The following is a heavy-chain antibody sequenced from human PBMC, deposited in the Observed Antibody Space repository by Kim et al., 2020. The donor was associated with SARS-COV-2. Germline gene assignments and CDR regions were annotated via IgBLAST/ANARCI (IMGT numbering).Heavy chain of an antibody. CDR3: ARDGYDYAWGSYRDYYYYYDMDV. CDR2: ISSSSYT. J-gene: IGHJ6*02. D-gene: IGHD3-16*02. Sequence: GGSLRLSCAASGFTFIDYYMSWIRQAPGKGLEWFSYISSSSYTNYADSVKGRFTISRDNANNSLYMQMNSLRAEDTAVYYCARDGYDYAWGSYRDYYYYYDMDVWGRGTTVTVSS. V-gene: IGHV3-11*05. CDR1: GFTFIDYY.